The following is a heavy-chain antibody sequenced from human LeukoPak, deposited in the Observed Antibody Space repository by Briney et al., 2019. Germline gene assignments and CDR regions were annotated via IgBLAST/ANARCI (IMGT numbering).Heavy chain of an antibody. V-gene: IGHV3-64D*06. D-gene: IGHD6-19*01. CDR2: VSSNGGST. CDR1: GFTFSSYA. J-gene: IGHJ4*02. Sequence: GGSLRLSCSASGFTFSSYAMHWVRQAPGKGLEYVSAVSSNGGSTYYADSVKGRFTISRDNSKNTLYLQMSSLRAEDTAVYYCVKHTVAGLDYWGQGTLVTVSS. CDR3: VKHTVAGLDY.